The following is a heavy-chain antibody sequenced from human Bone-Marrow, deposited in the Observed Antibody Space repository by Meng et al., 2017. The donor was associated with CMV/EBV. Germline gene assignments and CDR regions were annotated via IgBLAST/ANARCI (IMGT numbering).Heavy chain of an antibody. CDR2: IYYSGST. CDR3: ARETYYYDSSGCYEYYYYGMDV. V-gene: IGHV4-31*03. CDR1: GGSISSGGYY. Sequence: LRLSCTVSGGSISSGGYYWSWIRQHPGKGLEWIGYIYYSGSTYYNPSLKSRVTISVDTSKNQFSLKLSSVTAADTAVYYCARETYYYDSSGCYEYYYYGMDVWGQGTTVTVSS. D-gene: IGHD3-22*01. J-gene: IGHJ6*02.